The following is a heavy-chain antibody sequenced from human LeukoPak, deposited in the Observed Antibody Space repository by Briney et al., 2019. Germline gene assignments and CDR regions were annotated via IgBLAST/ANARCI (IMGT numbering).Heavy chain of an antibody. V-gene: IGHV3-30*02. D-gene: IGHD3-10*01. CDR1: GFSFSSYG. CDR2: IQYDGSNK. J-gene: IGHJ4*02. Sequence: GGSLRLSCAASGFSFSSYGMHWVRQAPGKGLEWVTFIQYDGSNKYYADSVKGRFTISRDNSKNTVYLQMNSLRTEDTAVYYCARSLTMVRAYDYWGQGTLVTVSS. CDR3: ARSLTMVRAYDY.